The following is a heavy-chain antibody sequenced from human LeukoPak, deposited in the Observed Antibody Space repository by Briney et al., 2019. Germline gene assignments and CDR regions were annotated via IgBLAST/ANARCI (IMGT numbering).Heavy chain of an antibody. Sequence: GESLRLSCVDSRFTFSRYWMSWVRQAPGKGLEWVANIKQDGSEKYYVDSVKGRFTISRDNAKNSLYLQMNSLRAEDTAVYYCARASLGDYDHWGQGTLVTVSS. J-gene: IGHJ5*02. V-gene: IGHV3-7*01. CDR1: RFTFSRYW. CDR2: IKQDGSEK. CDR3: ARASLGDYDH. D-gene: IGHD2-21*02.